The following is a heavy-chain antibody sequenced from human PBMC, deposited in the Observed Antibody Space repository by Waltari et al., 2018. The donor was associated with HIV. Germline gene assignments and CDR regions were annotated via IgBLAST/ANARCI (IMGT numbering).Heavy chain of an antibody. CDR1: GYTFTSSG. D-gene: IGHD1-1*01. CDR3: ARAELEPYQHLFDY. Sequence: QVQLVQSGAEVKKPGASVKVYCKPSGYTFTSSGISWVRRAPGQGLEWMGWISAYNGNTNYAQKLQGRVTMTTDTSTSTAYMELRSLRSDDTAVYYCARAELEPYQHLFDYWGQGTLVTVSS. CDR2: ISAYNGNT. J-gene: IGHJ4*02. V-gene: IGHV1-18*01.